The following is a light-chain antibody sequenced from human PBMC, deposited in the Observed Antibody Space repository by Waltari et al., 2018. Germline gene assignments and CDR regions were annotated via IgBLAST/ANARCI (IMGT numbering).Light chain of an antibody. Sequence: DIPMTQSPSSLSASVGDRVTITCRASQTINKYLNWYQKKPGRAPKVLISVISYLHTGVPSRFSGSGSGTDFTLTISSLQPEDFATYYCQQSDSLPLTFGGGTKVEIK. CDR3: QQSDSLPLT. J-gene: IGKJ4*01. CDR2: VIS. CDR1: QTINKY. V-gene: IGKV1-39*01.